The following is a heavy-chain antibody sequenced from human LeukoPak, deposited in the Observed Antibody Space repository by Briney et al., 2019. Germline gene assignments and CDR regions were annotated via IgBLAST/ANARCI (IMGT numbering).Heavy chain of an antibody. CDR2: IYYTGNT. Sequence: SETLSLTCTVFGGSISSYHWSWIRQPPGKGLEWIGFIYYTGNTEYSPSLKSRVILSLDTSKNHFSLKLRSVTAADTAVYFCARDNYLNPRVMDVWGKGTTVTVSS. CDR1: GGSISSYH. J-gene: IGHJ6*03. CDR3: ARDNYLNPRVMDV. V-gene: IGHV4-59*01. D-gene: IGHD5-24*01.